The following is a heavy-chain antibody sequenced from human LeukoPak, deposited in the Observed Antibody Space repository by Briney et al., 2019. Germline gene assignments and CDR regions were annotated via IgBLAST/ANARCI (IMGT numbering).Heavy chain of an antibody. J-gene: IGHJ4*02. CDR2: LGHEGTNK. V-gene: IGHV3-30*02. Sequence: PGGSLRLSCAASGFTFTSSGTHWVRQAPGKGLAWVAFLGHEGTNKYYADSVKGRFTISRDDSKNTLYLQMNSLRAEDTAVYYCAKGYGPGRSGWYLGFDYWGQGTLVTVSS. CDR1: GFTFTSSG. D-gene: IGHD6-19*01. CDR3: AKGYGPGRSGWYLGFDY.